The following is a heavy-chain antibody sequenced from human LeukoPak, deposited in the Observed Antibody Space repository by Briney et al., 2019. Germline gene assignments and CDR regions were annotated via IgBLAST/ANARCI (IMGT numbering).Heavy chain of an antibody. Sequence: GGSLRLSCAASGFTFNSYAMHWVRQAPGKGLEWVSIISSAGTTYYADSAKGRFTTSRDNSKNTVYLQVNSLRDEDTAVYYCARDLEAANTYYFDYWGQGTMVTVSS. CDR2: ISSAGTT. D-gene: IGHD6-13*01. V-gene: IGHV3-66*01. J-gene: IGHJ4*02. CDR3: ARDLEAANTYYFDY. CDR1: GFTFNSYA.